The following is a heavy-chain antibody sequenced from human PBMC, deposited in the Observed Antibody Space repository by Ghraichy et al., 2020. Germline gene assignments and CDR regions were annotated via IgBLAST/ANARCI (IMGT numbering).Heavy chain of an antibody. CDR3: AKESCSTTNCLSYYYYAMDV. CDR2: IRYDGSNT. J-gene: IGHJ6*02. V-gene: IGHV3-30*02. CDR1: GFTFNAFG. Sequence: GSLRLSCVASGFTFNAFGMHWVRQAPGKGLEWVAFIRYDGSNTYYGDSAKGRYTVSRDNSKNMLYLQINSLRPEDTAVYYCAKESCSTTNCLSYYYYAMDVWGQGTAVTVSS. D-gene: IGHD2-2*01.